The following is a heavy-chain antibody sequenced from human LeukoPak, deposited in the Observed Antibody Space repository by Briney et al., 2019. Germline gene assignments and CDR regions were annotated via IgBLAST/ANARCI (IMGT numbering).Heavy chain of an antibody. J-gene: IGHJ4*02. CDR2: IYYTGNT. CDR3: ARQTGSGLFILP. CDR1: GVSISSSNSY. V-gene: IGHV4-39*01. D-gene: IGHD3/OR15-3a*01. Sequence: SETLSLTCTVSGVSISSSNSYWGWIRQPPGKGLEWIGSIYYTGNTYYNASLKSRVTISIDTSKNQISLRLTSVTATDTAVYYCARQTGSGLFILPGGQGTLVTVSS.